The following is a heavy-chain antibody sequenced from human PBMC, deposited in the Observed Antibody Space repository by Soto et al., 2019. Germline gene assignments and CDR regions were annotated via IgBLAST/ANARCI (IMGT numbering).Heavy chain of an antibody. CDR1: CGSFSSYC. CDR3: ARTSRFDC. Sequence: SETLSLTSAVLCGSFSSYCWSRIRQSPEKGLEWIGEINHSGSTNYNPSLQSRVTMSVDTSKNQFSLKLSSVTAADTAVCCCARTSRFDCWGQGSLVT. D-gene: IGHD6-6*01. J-gene: IGHJ4*02. V-gene: IGHV4-34*01. CDR2: INHSGST.